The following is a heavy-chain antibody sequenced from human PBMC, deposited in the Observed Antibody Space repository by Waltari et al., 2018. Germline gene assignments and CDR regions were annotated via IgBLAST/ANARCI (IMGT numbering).Heavy chain of an antibody. D-gene: IGHD1-26*01. Sequence: VQLVESGGGLVNPGESLRLSCTASGFTFSTYNMNWVRQAPGKGLEGVSSISSGSSYTFYADSVKGRFTISRDNAKNSLYLQMNSLRTEDTAVYYCARYSGTYRDYWGQGILVTVSS. J-gene: IGHJ4*02. CDR3: ARYSGTYRDY. CDR2: ISSGSSYT. CDR1: GFTFSTYN. V-gene: IGHV3-21*01.